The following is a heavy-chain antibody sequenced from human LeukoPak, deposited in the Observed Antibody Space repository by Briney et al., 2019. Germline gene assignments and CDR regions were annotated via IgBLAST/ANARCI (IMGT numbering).Heavy chain of an antibody. CDR2: IYPGDSDT. CDR1: GYSFTSYW. CDR3: ARQRFGGSHSLYYFDY. D-gene: IGHD2-15*01. Sequence: GESLKISCKGSGYSFTSYWIGWVRQMPGKGLEWMGIIYPGDSDTRYSPSFQGQVTISADKSISTAYLQWSSLKASDTAMYYCARQRFGGSHSLYYFDYWGQGTLVTVSS. V-gene: IGHV5-51*01. J-gene: IGHJ4*02.